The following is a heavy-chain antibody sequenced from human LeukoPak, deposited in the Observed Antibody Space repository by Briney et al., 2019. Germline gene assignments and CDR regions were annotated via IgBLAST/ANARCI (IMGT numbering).Heavy chain of an antibody. Sequence: SETLSLTCTVSGGSISSSGYYWGWIRQPPGKGLEWIGSMYYSGSTYYNPSLKSRVTISVDTSKNHFSLKLSSVTAADTAVYYCARVSWFPGTSYYYMDVWGKGTTVTVSS. J-gene: IGHJ6*03. CDR2: MYYSGST. CDR3: ARVSWFPGTSYYYMDV. D-gene: IGHD1-1*01. CDR1: GGSISSSGYY. V-gene: IGHV4-39*07.